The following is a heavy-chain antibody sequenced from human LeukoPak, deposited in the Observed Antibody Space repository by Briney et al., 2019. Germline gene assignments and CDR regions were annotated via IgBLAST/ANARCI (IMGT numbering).Heavy chain of an antibody. D-gene: IGHD5-18*01. V-gene: IGHV3-7*01. Sequence: PGGSLRLSCAASGFTFSSYWMSWVRQAPGKGLEWVANIKQDGSEKYYVDSVKGRFTISRDNAKNSLYLQMNSLRAEDTAVYYCAKGGSYGLSLDLNLFDYWGQGTLVTVSS. CDR1: GFTFSSYW. J-gene: IGHJ4*02. CDR3: AKGGSYGLSLDLNLFDY. CDR2: IKQDGSEK.